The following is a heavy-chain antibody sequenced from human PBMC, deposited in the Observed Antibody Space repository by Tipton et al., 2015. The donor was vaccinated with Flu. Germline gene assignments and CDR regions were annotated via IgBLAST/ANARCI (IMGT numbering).Heavy chain of an antibody. CDR3: ATTTYYYGSGSHDY. J-gene: IGHJ4*02. V-gene: IGHV4-39*07. D-gene: IGHD3-10*01. CDR1: GGFVSNYY. CDR2: IFHSGTT. Sequence: TLSLTCTVSGGFVSNYYWGWVRRPPGKGLEWIGTIFHSGTTYYNPSLKSRVAISLDTFKNQFSLKLTSVTAADTAVYYCATTTYYYGSGSHDYWGQGTLVTVSS.